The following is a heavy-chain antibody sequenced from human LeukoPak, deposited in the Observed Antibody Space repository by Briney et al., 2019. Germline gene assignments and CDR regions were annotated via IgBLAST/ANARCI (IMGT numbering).Heavy chain of an antibody. D-gene: IGHD2/OR15-2a*01. CDR3: AKDSGVTFYNFYYYMDV. CDR1: GFTFSRYA. Sequence: PGGSLRLSCAASGFTFSRYAMSWVHQAPRKGLEWVSVISGSGGTIYYADPVKGRFTISRDNSKQTLYLQVNSLRAEDTAVYYCAKDSGVTFYNFYYYMDVWGKGTTVTVSS. V-gene: IGHV3-23*01. J-gene: IGHJ6*03. CDR2: ISGSGGTI.